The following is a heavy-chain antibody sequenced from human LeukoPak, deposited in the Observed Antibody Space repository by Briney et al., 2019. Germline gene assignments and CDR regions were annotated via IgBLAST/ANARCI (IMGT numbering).Heavy chain of an antibody. CDR1: GYTFNDFG. CDR2: ISALTGDT. CDR3: AREATGRAFDP. Sequence: ASVKVSCRASGYTFNDFGVTWVRQARGQGLEWMGWISALTGDTNYAQKFQGRLTMTTDTSTDTAYMEMRGLRSDDTAVYYCAREATGRAFDPWGQGTLVVVSS. J-gene: IGHJ5*02. D-gene: IGHD1-14*01. V-gene: IGHV1-18*01.